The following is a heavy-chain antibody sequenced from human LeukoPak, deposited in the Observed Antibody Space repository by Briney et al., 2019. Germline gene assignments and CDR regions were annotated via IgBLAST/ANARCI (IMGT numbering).Heavy chain of an antibody. CDR2: ISSSSSYI. CDR3: ASKDYDFWSGYSPGAFDI. CDR1: GFTFSSYS. J-gene: IGHJ3*02. D-gene: IGHD3-3*01. Sequence: GGSLRLSCAASGFTFSSYSMNWVRQAPGKGLEWVSSISSSSSYIYYADPVKGRFTISRDNAKNSLYLQMNSLRAEDTAVYYCASKDYDFWSGYSPGAFDIWGQGTMVTVS. V-gene: IGHV3-21*01.